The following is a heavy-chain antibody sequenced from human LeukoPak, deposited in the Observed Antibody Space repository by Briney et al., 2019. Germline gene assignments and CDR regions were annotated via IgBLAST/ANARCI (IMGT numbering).Heavy chain of an antibody. D-gene: IGHD3-9*01. V-gene: IGHV1-18*01. CDR2: ISAYNGNT. Sequence: ASVKVSCKASGYTFTSYGISWVRQAPGQGLEWMGWISAYNGNTNYAQKLQGRVTMTTDTSTSTAYMELRSLRSDDTAVYYCARDLGTPPQAYYDNLTGYYYYYYGMDVWGQGTTVTVSS. CDR1: GYTFTSYG. J-gene: IGHJ6*02. CDR3: ARDLGTPPQAYYDNLTGYYYYYYGMDV.